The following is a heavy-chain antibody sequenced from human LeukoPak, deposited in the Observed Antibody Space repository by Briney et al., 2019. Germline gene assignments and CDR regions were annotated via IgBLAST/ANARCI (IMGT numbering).Heavy chain of an antibody. CDR2: ISAYNGNT. D-gene: IGHD3-10*01. CDR1: GYTFTSYG. V-gene: IGHV1-18*01. J-gene: IGHJ4*02. Sequence: ASVKLSCTASGYTFTSYGVNWVRQAPGQGLEWMGWISAYNGNTKYAHKLKGRVTMTTDNSTSTAYLELRSLKTDDTAVYYCAIDRIQVLVRGVVGGYWGQGTLVTVSS. CDR3: AIDRIQVLVRGVVGGY.